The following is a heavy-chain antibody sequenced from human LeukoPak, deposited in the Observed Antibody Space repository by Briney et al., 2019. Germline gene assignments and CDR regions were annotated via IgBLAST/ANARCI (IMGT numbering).Heavy chain of an antibody. V-gene: IGHV1-2*02. CDR2: INPNGGGT. J-gene: IGHJ1*01. Sequence: ASVKVSCKASGYTFTGYYMHWVRQAPGQGLEWMGWINPNGGGTNYAQKFQGRVTMTRDTSISTAYMELSRLRSDDTAVYYCAREGYCSGGSCYLEYFQHWGQGTLVTVSS. CDR1: GYTFTGYY. CDR3: AREGYCSGGSCYLEYFQH. D-gene: IGHD2-15*01.